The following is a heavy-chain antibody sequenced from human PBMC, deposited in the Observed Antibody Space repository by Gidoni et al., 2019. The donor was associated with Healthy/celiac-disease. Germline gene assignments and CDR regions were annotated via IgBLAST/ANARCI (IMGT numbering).Heavy chain of an antibody. J-gene: IGHJ3*02. CDR3: ARLRGSLGRDGYKHDAFDI. CDR1: GGSISSYY. CDR2: IYYRGST. Sequence: QVQLQESGPGLVKPSEPLSLTCTVSGGSISSYYWSWIRQPPGKGLEWIGYIYYRGSTNYNPSLKSRVTISVDTSKNQFSLKLSSVTAADTAVYYCARLRGSLGRDGYKHDAFDIWGQGTMVTVSS. D-gene: IGHD5-12*01. V-gene: IGHV4-59*08.